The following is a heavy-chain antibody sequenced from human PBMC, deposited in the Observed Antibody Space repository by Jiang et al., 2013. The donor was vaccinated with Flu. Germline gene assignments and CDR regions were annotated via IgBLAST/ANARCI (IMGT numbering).Heavy chain of an antibody. CDR2: IFWDGDK. Sequence: KPTQTLTLTCTFSGFLLRTSGVGVGWIRQPPGKALEWLALIFWDGDKRYNPSLKSRLTITKDTSKNQVVLTMTNVDPVDTATYYCAHRPGSIEYEYGHPFDYWGQGTLVTVSS. J-gene: IGHJ4*02. CDR3: AHRPGSIEYEYGHPFDY. CDR1: GFLLRTSGVG. V-gene: IGHV2-5*02. D-gene: IGHD3-10*01.